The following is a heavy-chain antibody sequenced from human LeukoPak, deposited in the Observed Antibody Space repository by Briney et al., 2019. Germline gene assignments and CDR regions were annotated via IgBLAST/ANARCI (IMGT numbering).Heavy chain of an antibody. J-gene: IGHJ5*02. CDR2: INYSGNT. Sequence: SSETLSLTCTVSGGSITSSSYYWGWIRQPPGKGLEWIALINYSGNTFYNASLKSRVTISLDTSSNRFSLNLNSVTAADTAVYYCARRATDLNWFDPWGQGTLVTVSS. CDR1: GGSITSSSYY. CDR3: ARRATDLNWFDP. V-gene: IGHV4-39*07.